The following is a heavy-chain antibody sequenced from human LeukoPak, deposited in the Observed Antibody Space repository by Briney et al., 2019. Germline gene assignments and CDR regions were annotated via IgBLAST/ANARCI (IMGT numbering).Heavy chain of an antibody. CDR1: GFTFSTYA. D-gene: IGHD6-19*01. J-gene: IGHJ4*02. Sequence: GGSLRLSCAASGFTFSTYAMSWVRQAPEKGLEWVSGISGSSSHTEDADSVKGRFTISRDNSKNTLFLQMNNLRVEDTALYYCTKEYDKTNRSPQWGFDSWGQGTLVTVSS. CDR2: ISGSSSHT. V-gene: IGHV3-23*01. CDR3: TKEYDKTNRSPQWGFDS.